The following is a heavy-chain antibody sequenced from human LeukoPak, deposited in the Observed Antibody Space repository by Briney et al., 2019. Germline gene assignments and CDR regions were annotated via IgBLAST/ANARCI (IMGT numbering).Heavy chain of an antibody. CDR3: ARAGGVATTDAFDI. J-gene: IGHJ3*02. Sequence: GRSLRLSCAASGFTFSSYPMSWVRHAPGKGLEWVSAISGSGGSTYYADSVKGRFTISRDNAKNSLYLQMNSLRAEDTAVYYCARAGGVATTDAFDIWGQGTMVTVSS. D-gene: IGHD5-24*01. CDR1: GFTFSSYP. V-gene: IGHV3-23*01. CDR2: ISGSGGST.